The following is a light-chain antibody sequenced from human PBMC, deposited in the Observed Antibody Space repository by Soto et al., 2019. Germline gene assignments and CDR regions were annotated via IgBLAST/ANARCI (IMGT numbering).Light chain of an antibody. V-gene: IGKV3-11*01. J-gene: IGKJ1*01. CDR3: QQYGSSPT. CDR1: QSVSSY. CDR2: DAS. Sequence: EIVWTQSPATLSLSPGERATLSCRASQSVSSYLAWYQQKPGQAPRLLIYDASNRATGIPARFSGSGSGTDFTLTISSLEPEDFAVYYCQQYGSSPTFGQGTKVDIK.